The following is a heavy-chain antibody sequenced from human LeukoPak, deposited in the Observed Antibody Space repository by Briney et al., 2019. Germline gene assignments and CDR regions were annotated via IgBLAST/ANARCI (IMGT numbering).Heavy chain of an antibody. V-gene: IGHV3-21*01. Sequence: GGSLGLSCAASGFTFSSYSMNWVRQAPGKGLEWVSSISSSSSYIYYADSVKGRFTISRDNAKNSLYLQMNSLRAEDTAVYYCAAGYCSGGSCYRSFDYWGQGTLVTVSS. CDR3: AAGYCSGGSCYRSFDY. CDR2: ISSSSSYI. J-gene: IGHJ4*02. D-gene: IGHD2-15*01. CDR1: GFTFSSYS.